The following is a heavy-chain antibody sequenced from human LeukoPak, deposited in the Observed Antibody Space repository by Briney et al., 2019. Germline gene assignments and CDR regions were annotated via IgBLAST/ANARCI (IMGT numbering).Heavy chain of an antibody. CDR3: ARERVVVRYFDY. V-gene: IGHV3-66*01. Sequence: GGSLTLSCAASGFTVSSNYMSWVRQAPGKGLEWVSVIYSGGNTYYADSVKGRFTISRDNSKNTLYLQMNSLRAEDTAVYYCARERVVVRYFDYWGQGTLVTVSS. D-gene: IGHD2-15*01. CDR2: IYSGGNT. CDR1: GFTVSSNY. J-gene: IGHJ4*02.